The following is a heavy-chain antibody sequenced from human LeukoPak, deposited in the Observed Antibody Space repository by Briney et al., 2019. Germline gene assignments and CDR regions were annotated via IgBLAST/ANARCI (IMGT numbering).Heavy chain of an antibody. CDR2: IKQDGSEK. D-gene: IGHD1-26*01. V-gene: IGHV3-7*03. CDR1: GFTFSSYW. Sequence: RPGGSLRLSCAASGFTFSSYWMSWVRQAPGKGLEWVANIKQDGSEKYYVDSVKGRFTISRDNAKNSLYLQMNSLRADDTAVYYCVKDSPPRYSGSPPAYWGQGTLVTVSS. J-gene: IGHJ4*02. CDR3: VKDSPPRYSGSPPAY.